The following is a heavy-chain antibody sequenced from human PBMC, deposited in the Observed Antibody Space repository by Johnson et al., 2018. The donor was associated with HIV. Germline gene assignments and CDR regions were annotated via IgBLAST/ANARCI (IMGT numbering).Heavy chain of an antibody. CDR2: IWYDGSNK. CDR1: GFTFSSYG. CDR3: ARVAALYDACDI. V-gene: IGHV3-33*01. D-gene: IGHD2-15*01. J-gene: IGHJ3*02. Sequence: QMLLVESGGGVVQPGRSLRLSCAASGFTFSSYGMHWVRQAPGKGLEWVAVIWYDGSNKYYADSVKGRFTISRDNSKNTLYLQMNSLRAEDTAVYYCARVAALYDACDIWGQGTMVTVSS.